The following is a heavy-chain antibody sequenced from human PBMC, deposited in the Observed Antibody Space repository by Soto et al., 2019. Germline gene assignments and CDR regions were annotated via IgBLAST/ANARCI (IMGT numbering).Heavy chain of an antibody. D-gene: IGHD5-12*01. CDR1: GYTFTSYD. CDR3: ARVEVATILGVDY. CDR2: MNPNSGNT. V-gene: IGHV1-8*01. J-gene: IGHJ4*02. Sequence: ASVKVSCKASGYTFTSYDINCVRQATGQGLEWMGWMNPNSGNTGYAQKFQGRVTMTRNTSISTAYMELSSLRSEDTAVYYCARVEVATILGVDYWGQGTLVTVSS.